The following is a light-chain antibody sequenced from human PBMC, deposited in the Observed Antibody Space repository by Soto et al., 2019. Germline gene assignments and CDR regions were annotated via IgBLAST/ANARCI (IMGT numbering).Light chain of an antibody. CDR2: DAS. J-gene: IGKJ1*01. CDR1: QSVSSY. CDR3: QQRSNWPSWT. Sequence: EIVLTQSPATLSLSPGERATLSCRDIQSVSSYLAWYQQKPGQAPRLLIYDASNRATGIPARFSGSGSGTDFTLTISSLEPEDFAVYYCQQRSNWPSWTFGQGTKVDIK. V-gene: IGKV3-11*01.